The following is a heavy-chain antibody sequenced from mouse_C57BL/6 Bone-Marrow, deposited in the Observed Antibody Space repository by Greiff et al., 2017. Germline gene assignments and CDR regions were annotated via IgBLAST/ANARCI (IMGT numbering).Heavy chain of an antibody. J-gene: IGHJ3*01. CDR1: GYTFTSYG. CDR3: AGRVYDGSRQDY. D-gene: IGHD2-3*01. Sequence: VQLQQSGAELARPGASVKLSCKASGYTFTSYGISWVKQRTGQGLEWIGEIYPRSGNTYYNEKFKGKATLTADKSSSTAYMALRRLTSEDSAVYFCAGRVYDGSRQDYWGQGTLVTVSA. V-gene: IGHV1-81*01. CDR2: IYPRSGNT.